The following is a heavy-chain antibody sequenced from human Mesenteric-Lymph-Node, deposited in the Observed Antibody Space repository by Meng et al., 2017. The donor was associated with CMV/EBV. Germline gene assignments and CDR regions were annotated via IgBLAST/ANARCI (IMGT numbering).Heavy chain of an antibody. Sequence: GESLKISCAASGFTFSSYGMHWVRQAPGKGLEWVAFIRYDGSNRYYVDSVKGRFTISRGNSKNTLYLQMNSLRTEDTAMYYCARTTSSATRWFDPWGQGTLVTVSS. D-gene: IGHD2-15*01. CDR2: IRYDGSNR. CDR3: ARTTSSATRWFDP. V-gene: IGHV3-30*02. J-gene: IGHJ5*02. CDR1: GFTFSSYG.